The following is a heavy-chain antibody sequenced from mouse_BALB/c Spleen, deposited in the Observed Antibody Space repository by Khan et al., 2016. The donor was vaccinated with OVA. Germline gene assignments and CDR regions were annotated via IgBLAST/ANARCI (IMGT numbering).Heavy chain of an antibody. CDR3: ASRLCGNWFTY. Sequence: EVQLVESGPGLVKPSQSLSLTCTVTGYSITSDYAWNWIRQFPGNKLEWMGYISYSGSTSFNPSLKSRIPITRDTSKNQFFLQLNSVTTEDTATYYCASRLCGNWFTYWGQGTLVTVSA. D-gene: IGHD1-1*02. V-gene: IGHV3-2*02. J-gene: IGHJ3*01. CDR1: GYSITSDYA. CDR2: ISYSGST.